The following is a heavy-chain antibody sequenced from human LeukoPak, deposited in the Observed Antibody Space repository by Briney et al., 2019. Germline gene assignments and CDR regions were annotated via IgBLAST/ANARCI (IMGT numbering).Heavy chain of an antibody. CDR3: ARGGHSSGYYFIDY. D-gene: IGHD3-22*01. Sequence: AETLSLMCTVSGGFISSYYWSWIRQPPGEGLVWIGYFYYSGSTNYNPSLKSRVTISVDTSKNQFSLKLSSVTAADTAVYYCARGGHSSGYYFIDYWGQGTLVTVSS. J-gene: IGHJ4*02. CDR2: FYYSGST. CDR1: GGFISSYY. V-gene: IGHV4-59*01.